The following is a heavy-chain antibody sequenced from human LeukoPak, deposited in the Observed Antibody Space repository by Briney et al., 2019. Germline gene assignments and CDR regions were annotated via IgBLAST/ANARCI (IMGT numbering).Heavy chain of an antibody. CDR1: GGSISGSYSY. Sequence: SETLSLTCTVSGGSISGSYSYWGWIRQPPGKGLEWIGNIYYSGSTYYNPSLKSRVTMSVDTSKNQFSLNLSSVTAADTAVYYCARAGVAAPPRTLFDYWGQGTLVTVSS. CDR3: ARAGVAAPPRTLFDY. V-gene: IGHV4-39*07. J-gene: IGHJ4*02. CDR2: IYYSGST. D-gene: IGHD6-13*01.